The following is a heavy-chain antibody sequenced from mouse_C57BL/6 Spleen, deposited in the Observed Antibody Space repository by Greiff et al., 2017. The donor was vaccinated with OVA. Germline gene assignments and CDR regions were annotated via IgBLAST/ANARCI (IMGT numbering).Heavy chain of an antibody. CDR1: GYSFTSYY. J-gene: IGHJ4*01. D-gene: IGHD2-3*01. V-gene: IGHV1-66*01. CDR2: IYPGSGNT. Sequence: VMLVESGPELVKPGASVKISCKASGYSFTSYYIHWVKQRPGQGLEWIGWIYPGSGNTKYNEKFKGKATLTADTSSSTAYMQLSSLTSEDSAVYYCVYDGYYDAMDYWGQGTSVTVSS. CDR3: VYDGYYDAMDY.